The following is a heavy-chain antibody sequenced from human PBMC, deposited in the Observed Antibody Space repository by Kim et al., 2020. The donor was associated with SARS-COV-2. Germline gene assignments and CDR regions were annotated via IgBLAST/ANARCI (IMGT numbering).Heavy chain of an antibody. CDR1: GGTFSSYA. V-gene: IGHV1-69*13. J-gene: IGHJ6*02. CDR2: IIPIFGTA. Sequence: SVKVSCKASGGTFSSYAISWVRQAPGQGLEWMGGIIPIFGTANYAQKFQGRVTITADESTSTAYMELSSLRSEDTAVYYCATRRAPLFIYSTDLLYYYGMDVWGQGTTVTVSS. D-gene: IGHD2-2*01. CDR3: ATRRAPLFIYSTDLLYYYGMDV.